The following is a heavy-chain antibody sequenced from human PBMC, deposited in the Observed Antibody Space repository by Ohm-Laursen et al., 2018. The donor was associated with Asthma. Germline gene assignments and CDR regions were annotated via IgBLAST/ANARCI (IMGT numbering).Heavy chain of an antibody. CDR3: TRDAMPGSGANWARNLFDP. J-gene: IGHJ5*02. CDR2: ISYDERSA. D-gene: IGHD3-10*01. Sequence: SLRLSCSASGFTFDDYGMSWVRQPPGKGLEWVAVISYDERSAFYSDSVKGRFTLSRDNSKNMLYLQMNNLQAEDTAVYYCTRDAMPGSGANWARNLFDPWGQGTLVTVST. CDR1: GFTFDDYG. V-gene: IGHV3-30*19.